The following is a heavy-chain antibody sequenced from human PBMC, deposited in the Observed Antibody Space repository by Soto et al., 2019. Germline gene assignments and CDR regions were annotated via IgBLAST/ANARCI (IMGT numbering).Heavy chain of an antibody. V-gene: IGHV6-1*01. CDR1: GDRVSSNSAA. CDR3: ARDSRGWYGGPYDY. D-gene: IGHD6-19*01. J-gene: IGHJ4*02. CDR2: TYYRSKWYN. Sequence: LSCAISGDRVSSNSAAWDWIRQSPSSGLEWLGRTYYRSKWYNDYAVSVKSRITINPDTSKNQFSLQLNSVTPEDTAVYYCARDSRGWYGGPYDYWGQGTLVTVSS.